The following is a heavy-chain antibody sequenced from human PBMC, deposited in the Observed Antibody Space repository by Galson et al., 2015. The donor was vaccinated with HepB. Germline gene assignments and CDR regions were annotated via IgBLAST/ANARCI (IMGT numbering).Heavy chain of an antibody. CDR3: ARRDNYYYFGMDV. D-gene: IGHD5-24*01. V-gene: IGHV4-34*01. CDR1: DGSFSNYY. Sequence: ETLSLTCGVNDGSFSNYYWSWIRQPPGKELEWIGEINDSGNTNYNPSLKSRVIMSLDTSKNQFSLRLTSVTAADTAVYYCARRDNYYYFGMDVWGQGTTVIVSS. J-gene: IGHJ6*02. CDR2: INDSGNT.